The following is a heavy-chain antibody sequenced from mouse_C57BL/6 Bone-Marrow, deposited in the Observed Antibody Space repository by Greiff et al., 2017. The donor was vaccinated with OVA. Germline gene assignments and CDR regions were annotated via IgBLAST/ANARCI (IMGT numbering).Heavy chain of an antibody. CDR2: IDPSDSYT. D-gene: IGHD1-1*01. J-gene: IGHJ2*01. CDR3: ASTVVATPFDY. Sequence: QVQLQQPGAELVKPGASVKLSCKASGYTFTSYWMQWVKQRPGQGLEWIGEIDPSDSYTNYNQKFKGKATLTVDTSSSTAYMQLSSLTSEDSAVYYCASTVVATPFDYWGQGTTLTVSS. V-gene: IGHV1-50*01. CDR1: GYTFTSYW.